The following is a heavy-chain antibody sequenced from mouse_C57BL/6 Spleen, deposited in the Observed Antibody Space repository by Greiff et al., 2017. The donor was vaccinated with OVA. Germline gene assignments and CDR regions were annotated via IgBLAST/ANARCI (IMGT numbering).Heavy chain of an antibody. J-gene: IGHJ2*01. CDR2: IRNKANGYTT. V-gene: IGHV7-3*01. Sequence: EVMLVDSGGGLVQPGGSLSLSCAASGFTFTDYYMSWVRQPPGKALEWLGFIRNKANGYTTEYSASVKGRFTISRDNSQSILYLQMNALRAEDSATYYCARYTTVVAYYFDYWGQGTTLTVSS. CDR1: GFTFTDYY. D-gene: IGHD1-1*01. CDR3: ARYTTVVAYYFDY.